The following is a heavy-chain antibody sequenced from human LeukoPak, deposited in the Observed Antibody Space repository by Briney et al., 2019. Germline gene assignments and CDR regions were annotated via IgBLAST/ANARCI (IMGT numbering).Heavy chain of an antibody. CDR1: GYSFTNYW. Sequence: GESLKISCKGSGYSFTNYWIGWVRQMPGKGLKWMGIIYPGDSDARYSPSFQGQVTISADKSISTAYLQWSSLKASDTAMYYCARRRDLYSGSYYPFDYWGQGTLVTVSS. D-gene: IGHD1-26*01. CDR2: IYPGDSDA. V-gene: IGHV5-51*01. CDR3: ARRRDLYSGSYYPFDY. J-gene: IGHJ4*02.